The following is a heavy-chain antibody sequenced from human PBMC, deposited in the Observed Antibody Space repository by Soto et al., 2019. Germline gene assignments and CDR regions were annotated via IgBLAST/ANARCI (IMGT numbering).Heavy chain of an antibody. D-gene: IGHD6-19*01. V-gene: IGHV3-48*03. J-gene: IGHJ5*02. CDR1: GFTFSSDD. CDR2: ISSSGSTK. CDR3: ARDRRLLYCSGWYRNLFDP. Sequence: GGSLRLSCAASGFTFSSDDMNWVRQAPGKGLEWVSYISSSGSTKYYADSVKGRFTISRDNAKDSLYLQMNSLRAEDTAVYYCARDRRLLYCSGWYRNLFDPWGQGTLVTVSS.